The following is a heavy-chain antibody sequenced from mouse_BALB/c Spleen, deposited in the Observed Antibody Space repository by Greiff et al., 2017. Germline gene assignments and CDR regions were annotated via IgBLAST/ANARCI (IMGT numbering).Heavy chain of an antibody. Sequence: VQLQESGPGLVQPSQSLSITCTVSGFSLTSYGVHWVRQSPGKGLEWLGVIWSGGSTDYNAAFISRLSISKDNSKSQVFFKMNSLQANDTAIYYCARNDGNSAFAYWGQGTLVTVSA. D-gene: IGHD2-1*01. V-gene: IGHV2-2*02. CDR2: IWSGGST. CDR3: ARNDGNSAFAY. CDR1: GFSLTSYG. J-gene: IGHJ3*01.